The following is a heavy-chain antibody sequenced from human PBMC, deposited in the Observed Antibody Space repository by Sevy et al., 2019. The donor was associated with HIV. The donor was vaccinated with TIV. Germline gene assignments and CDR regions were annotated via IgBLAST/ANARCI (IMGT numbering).Heavy chain of an antibody. CDR3: ARHGSQLSSPLDL. J-gene: IGHJ4*02. Sequence: SETLSLTCAVSGGSVSGYYWSWIRQPPGKGLEFIGWIHYSGKTKYNPSLSVRVSMSVDTSRNQFSLKLYSLTAADTAIFYCARHGSQLSSPLDLWGQGTLVTVSS. D-gene: IGHD2-2*01. V-gene: IGHV4-59*08. CDR1: GGSVSGYY. CDR2: IHYSGKT.